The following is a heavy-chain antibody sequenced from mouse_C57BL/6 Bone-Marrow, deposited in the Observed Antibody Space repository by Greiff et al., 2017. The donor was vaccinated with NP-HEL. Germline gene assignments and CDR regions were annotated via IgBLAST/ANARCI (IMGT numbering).Heavy chain of an antibody. CDR3: AREGLLPYYYAMDY. Sequence: QVQLQQPGAELVMPGASVKLSCKASGYTFTSYWMNWVKQRPGQGLEWIGEIDPSDSYTNYNQKFKGKSTLTVDKSSSTAYMQLSSLTSEDSAVYYCAREGLLPYYYAMDYWGQGTSVTVSS. J-gene: IGHJ4*01. CDR1: GYTFTSYW. V-gene: IGHV1-69*01. CDR2: IDPSDSYT. D-gene: IGHD2-3*01.